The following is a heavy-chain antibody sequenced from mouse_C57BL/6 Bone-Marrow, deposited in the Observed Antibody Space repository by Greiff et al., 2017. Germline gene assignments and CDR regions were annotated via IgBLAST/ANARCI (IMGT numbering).Heavy chain of an antibody. CDR3: ERERSSGYLAY. CDR2: IYPRSGNT. D-gene: IGHD3-2*02. J-gene: IGHJ3*01. CDR1: GYTFTSYG. Sequence: QVQLQQSGAELARPGASVKLSCKASGYTFTSYGISWVKQRTGQGLEWIGEIYPRSGNTYYNEKFKGKATLTADKSSSTAYMELSSLTSEDSAVYFWERERSSGYLAYWGQGTLVTVSA. V-gene: IGHV1-81*01.